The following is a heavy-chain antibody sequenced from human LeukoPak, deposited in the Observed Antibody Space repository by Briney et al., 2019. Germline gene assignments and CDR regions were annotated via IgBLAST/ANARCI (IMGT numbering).Heavy chain of an antibody. CDR1: GFTFSSFW. J-gene: IGHJ3*02. V-gene: IGHV3-74*01. Sequence: GGSLRLSCAASGFTFSSFWMHWVRQAPGKGLVWVSRINSDGGSTDYADSVKGRFTISRQNAKNSLFLQMNSLRAEDTAVYYCTRHRSGGSQDDAFDIWGQGTMVTVSS. CDR3: TRHRSGGSQDDAFDI. D-gene: IGHD2-15*01. CDR2: INSDGGST.